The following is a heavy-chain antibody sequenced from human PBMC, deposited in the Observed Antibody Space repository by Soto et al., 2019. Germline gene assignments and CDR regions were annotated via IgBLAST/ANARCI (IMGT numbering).Heavy chain of an antibody. CDR3: ARSYYAEYFQH. J-gene: IGHJ1*01. CDR2: INPSGGST. Sequence: ASVKVSCKASGYTFTSYYMHWVRQAPGQGLEWMGIINPSGGSTSYAQKFQGRVTMTRDTSTSTVYMELSSLGSEDTAVYYCARSYYAEYFQHWGQGTLVTVSS. V-gene: IGHV1-46*01. CDR1: GYTFTSYY. D-gene: IGHD1-26*01.